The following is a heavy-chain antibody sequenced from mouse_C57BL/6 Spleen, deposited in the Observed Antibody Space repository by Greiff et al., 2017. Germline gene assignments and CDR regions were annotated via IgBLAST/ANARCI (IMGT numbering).Heavy chain of an antibody. CDR2: IYPGDGDT. CDR1: GYAFSSSW. Sequence: VQLQQSGPELVKPGASVKISCKASGYAFSSSWMNWVKQRPGQGLEWIGRIYPGDGDTNYNGKFKGKATLTADKSSSTAYMQLSSLTSEDSAVYFCARDGSSLDWYFDVWGTGTTVTVSS. J-gene: IGHJ1*03. V-gene: IGHV1-82*01. CDR3: ARDGSSLDWYFDV. D-gene: IGHD1-1*01.